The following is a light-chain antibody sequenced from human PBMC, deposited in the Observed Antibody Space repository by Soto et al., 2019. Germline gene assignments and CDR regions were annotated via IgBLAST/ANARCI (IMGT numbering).Light chain of an antibody. CDR1: QSMSSW. CDR2: KAS. V-gene: IGKV1-5*03. J-gene: IGKJ1*01. CDR3: QQYNDNWT. Sequence: DIQMTQSPSTLSASVGARVTITCRASQSMSSWFAWYQQKPGTAPKLLIYKASTLQSGVPSRLSGSGSGTEFTLPISSRLPDDSATYYCQQYNDNWTFGQGTKVE.